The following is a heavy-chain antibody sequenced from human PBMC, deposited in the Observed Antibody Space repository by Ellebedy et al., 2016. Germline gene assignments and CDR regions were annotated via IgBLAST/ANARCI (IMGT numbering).Heavy chain of an antibody. CDR3: ARWSSWKGGLDY. V-gene: IGHV4-59*03. CDR1: GDSMSRYY. D-gene: IGHD1-1*01. J-gene: IGHJ4*02. CDR2: IFYTGGA. Sequence: SETLSLXXTVSGDSMSRYYWSWIRQPPGKGLEWIAYIFYTGGAIYNPSLKSRVIISVDTSNNQFSLKLTSVTAADTAVDYCARWSSWKGGLDYWGQGTLVTVSS.